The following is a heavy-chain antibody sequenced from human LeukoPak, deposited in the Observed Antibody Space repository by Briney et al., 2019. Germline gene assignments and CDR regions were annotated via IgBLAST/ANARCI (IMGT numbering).Heavy chain of an antibody. Sequence: GEPLKISCKGSGYSFTSYWIGWVRQMPGKGLEWMGIIYPGDSDTRYSPSFQGQVTISADKSISTAYLQWSSLKASDTAMYYCARTTMVRGVIMGFDYWGQGTLVTVSS. D-gene: IGHD3-10*01. V-gene: IGHV5-51*01. J-gene: IGHJ4*02. CDR3: ARTTMVRGVIMGFDY. CDR1: GYSFTSYW. CDR2: IYPGDSDT.